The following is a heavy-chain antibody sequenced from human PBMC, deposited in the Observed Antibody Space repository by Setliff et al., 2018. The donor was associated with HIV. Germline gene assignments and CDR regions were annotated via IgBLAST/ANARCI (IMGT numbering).Heavy chain of an antibody. Sequence: ASVKVSCKASGYTFTSYGISWVRQAPGQGLEWMGWISAYNGNTNYAQKLQGRVTMTTDTSTSTAYMELRSLRSDDTAVYYCARGPDTAAEYYYDSSGYFDYWGQGTLVTVSS. CDR3: ARGPDTAAEYYYDSSGYFDY. V-gene: IGHV1-18*01. CDR2: ISAYNGNT. J-gene: IGHJ4*02. CDR1: GYTFTSYG. D-gene: IGHD3-22*01.